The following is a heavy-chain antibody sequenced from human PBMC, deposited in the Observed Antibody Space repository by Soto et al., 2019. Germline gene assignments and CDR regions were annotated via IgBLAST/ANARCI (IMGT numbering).Heavy chain of an antibody. V-gene: IGHV4-39*01. J-gene: IGHJ3*02. CDR3: ARLRGDPYVFDI. CDR1: GGSISSSSYY. D-gene: IGHD3-10*01. Sequence: QLQLQESGPGLVKPSETLSLTCTVSGGSISSSSYYWGWIRQPPGKGLEWIGSIYYSGSTYYNPSPKRRVTRSVDTSKNQFSLKLSSVTAADTAVYYCARLRGDPYVFDIWGQGTMVTVSS. CDR2: IYYSGST.